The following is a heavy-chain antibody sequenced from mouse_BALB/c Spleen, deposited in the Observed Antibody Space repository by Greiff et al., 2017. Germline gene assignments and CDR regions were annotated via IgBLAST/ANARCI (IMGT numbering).Heavy chain of an antibody. J-gene: IGHJ4*01. D-gene: IGHD2-1*01. Sequence: LQESGPELVKPGASVKISCKASGYAFSSSWMNWVKQRPGQGLEWIGRIYPGDGDTNYNGKFKGKATLTADKSSSTAYMQLSSLTSVDSAVYFCARYGNYEGDAMDYWGQGTSVTVSS. V-gene: IGHV1-82*01. CDR3: ARYGNYEGDAMDY. CDR2: IYPGDGDT. CDR1: GYAFSSSW.